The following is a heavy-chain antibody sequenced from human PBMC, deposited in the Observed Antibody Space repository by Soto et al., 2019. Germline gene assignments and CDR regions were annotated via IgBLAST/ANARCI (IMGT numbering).Heavy chain of an antibody. CDR1: GDSVSSNSAT. CDR3: AREGYCSSTSCYNEFDP. V-gene: IGHV6-1*01. J-gene: IGHJ5*02. CDR2: TYYRSRWYN. D-gene: IGHD2-2*02. Sequence: SQTLSLTCAISGDSVSSNSATWNWIRQSPSIGLEWLGRTYYRSRWYNDYAISVKSRITINPDTSKNQFSLKLSSVTAADTAVYYCAREGYCSSTSCYNEFDPWGQGTLVTVSS.